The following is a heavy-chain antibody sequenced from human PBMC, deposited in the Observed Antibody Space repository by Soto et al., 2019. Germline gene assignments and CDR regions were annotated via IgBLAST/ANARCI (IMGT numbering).Heavy chain of an antibody. V-gene: IGHV4-31*03. D-gene: IGHD3-3*01. Sequence: SETLSLTCTVSGGSISSGGYYWSWIRQHPGKGLEWIEYIYYSGSTYYNPSLKSRVTISVDTSKNQFSLKLSSVTAADTAVYYCARLPDFWSGYVFDYWGQGTLVTVSS. CDR2: IYYSGST. J-gene: IGHJ4*02. CDR1: GGSISSGGYY. CDR3: ARLPDFWSGYVFDY.